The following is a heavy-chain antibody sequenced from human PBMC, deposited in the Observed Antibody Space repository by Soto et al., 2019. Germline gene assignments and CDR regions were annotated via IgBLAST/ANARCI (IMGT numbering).Heavy chain of an antibody. V-gene: IGHV3-21*01. CDR3: ARGVNWGSFDAFDI. CDR1: GFTFSSYS. CDR2: ISSSSSYI. Sequence: GGSLRLSCAASGFTFSSYSMNWVRQAPGKGLEWVSSISSSSSYIYYADSVKGRFTISRDNAKNSLYLQMNSLRAEDTAVYCCARGVNWGSFDAFDIWGQGTMVTVSS. J-gene: IGHJ3*02. D-gene: IGHD7-27*01.